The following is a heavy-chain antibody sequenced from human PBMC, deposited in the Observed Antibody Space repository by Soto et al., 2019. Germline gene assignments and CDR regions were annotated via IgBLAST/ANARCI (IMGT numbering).Heavy chain of an antibody. Sequence: QVQLQESGPGLVKPSQTLSLTCTVSGGCISSGGYYWRWIRQHPGKGLEWIGYIYYSGITYYNPSLKSRVTISVDTSKNQFSQKLSSVPAADTAVYYCARDRRDYYDSSGYYVVYTHNLFDPWGQGTLVTVSS. V-gene: IGHV4-31*03. CDR1: GGCISSGGYY. J-gene: IGHJ5*02. D-gene: IGHD3-22*01. CDR3: ARDRRDYYDSSGYYVVYTHNLFDP. CDR2: IYYSGIT.